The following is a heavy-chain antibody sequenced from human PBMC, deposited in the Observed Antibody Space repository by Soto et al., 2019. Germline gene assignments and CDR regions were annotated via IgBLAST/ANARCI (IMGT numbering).Heavy chain of an antibody. V-gene: IGHV3-7*01. D-gene: IGHD2-21*02. CDR2: IKPDGSAT. J-gene: IGHJ4*02. Sequence: EVQLVESGGGLVQPGGSLRLSCAVSGFTFGSYWMNWVRLIPGKGLEWVAYIKPDGSATYYVDSVKGRFTISRDNAKNSLYLQMNSLRVDETSVYYCARAGYCGPGCYYYFDYWGQGTLVTVSS. CDR1: GFTFGSYW. CDR3: ARAGYCGPGCYYYFDY.